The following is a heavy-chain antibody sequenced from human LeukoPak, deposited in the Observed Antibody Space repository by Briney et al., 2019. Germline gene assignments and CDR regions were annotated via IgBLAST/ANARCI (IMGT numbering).Heavy chain of an antibody. CDR3: AGPWGATFDI. Sequence: PSQTLSLTCTVSVGSISSGGYYCSWIRQHPGKGLEWIGYIYYSGSTYYNPSLKSRVTISVDTSKNQFSLKLSSVTAADTAVYYCAGPWGATFDIWGQGTMVTVSS. CDR1: VGSISSGGYY. D-gene: IGHD3-16*01. CDR2: IYYSGST. V-gene: IGHV4-31*03. J-gene: IGHJ3*02.